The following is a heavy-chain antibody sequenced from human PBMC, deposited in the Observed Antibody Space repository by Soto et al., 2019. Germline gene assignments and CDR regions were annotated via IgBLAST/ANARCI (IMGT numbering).Heavy chain of an antibody. J-gene: IGHJ6*02. V-gene: IGHV1-18*01. Sequence: QVQLVQSEAEVKKPGASLKVSCRASGYNFANYGISWVRQAPGQGLEWMGWISAHNGDTKYAQKVQGRATMTAATSTSPAYIEMWSLRSDDTAVYYCARDAAYNAFWGGVMELYSYNMDVWGQGTTVTV. CDR1: GYNFANYG. D-gene: IGHD3-3*01. CDR3: ARDAAYNAFWGGVMELYSYNMDV. CDR2: ISAHNGDT.